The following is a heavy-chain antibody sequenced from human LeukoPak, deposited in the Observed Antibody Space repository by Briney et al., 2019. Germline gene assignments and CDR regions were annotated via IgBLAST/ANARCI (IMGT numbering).Heavy chain of an antibody. CDR1: GYTFTSYD. V-gene: IGHV1-8*02. D-gene: IGHD5-12*01. CDR3: ASAGGRGSWLRRHAFDI. J-gene: IGHJ3*02. CDR2: MNPNSGNT. Sequence: ASVKVSCKASGYTFTSYDINWVRQATGQGLEWMGWMNPNSGNTGYAQKFQGRVTMTRNTSISTAYMELSSLRSEDTAVYYCASAGGRGSWLRRHAFDIWGQGTMVTVSS.